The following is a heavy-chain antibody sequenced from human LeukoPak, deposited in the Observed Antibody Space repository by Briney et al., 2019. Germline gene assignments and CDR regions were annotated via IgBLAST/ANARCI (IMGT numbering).Heavy chain of an antibody. J-gene: IGHJ4*02. V-gene: IGHV3-23*01. CDR1: GFTFSSYA. D-gene: IGHD2-21*02. CDR3: VREDTPATANY. CDR2: ISGGGDIT. Sequence: GGSLRLSCATSGFTFSSYAMNWVRQTPGKGLEWVSAISGGGDITYYADSVTGRFTISRDNSKDTLFLQMHSLRPGDTAVYYCVREDTPATANYWGQGTLVTISS.